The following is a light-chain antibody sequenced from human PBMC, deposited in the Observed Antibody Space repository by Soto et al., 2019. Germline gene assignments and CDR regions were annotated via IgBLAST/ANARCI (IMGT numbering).Light chain of an antibody. J-gene: IGKJ1*01. CDR3: QHYNSYSEA. CDR1: QTISSW. CDR2: KAS. Sequence: DVQMTQSPSTLSGSVGDRVTITCRASQTISSWLAWYQQKPGKAPKLLIYKASTLKSGVPSRFSGSGSGTEFTLTISSLLPEDFATYYCQHYNSYSEAFGQGTKVDIK. V-gene: IGKV1-5*03.